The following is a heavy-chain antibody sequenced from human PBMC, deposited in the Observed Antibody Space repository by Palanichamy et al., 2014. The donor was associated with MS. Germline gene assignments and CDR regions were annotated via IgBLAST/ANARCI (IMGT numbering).Heavy chain of an antibody. Sequence: EEQLVESGGGLVQPGGSLRLSCAASGFTLSTYNMKWVRQAPGKGLEWVSFISSSSSTMYYADSVKGRFTVSRDNAKNLLFLQMNSLRAEDTAVYYCAREMLYCTHGVCSQVYYYYYGMDVWGQGTTVTVSS. CDR1: GFTLSTYN. V-gene: IGHV3-48*04. CDR3: AREMLYCTHGVCSQVYYYYYGMDV. J-gene: IGHJ6*02. D-gene: IGHD2-8*01. CDR2: ISSSSSTM.